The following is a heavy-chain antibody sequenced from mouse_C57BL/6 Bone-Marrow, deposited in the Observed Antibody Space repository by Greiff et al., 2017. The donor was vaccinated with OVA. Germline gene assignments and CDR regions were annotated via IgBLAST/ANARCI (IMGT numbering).Heavy chain of an antibody. CDR2: IDPSDSYT. Sequence: QVQLQQPGAELVRPGTSVKLSCKASGYTFTSYWMHWVKQRPGQGPEWIGVIDPSDSYTNYNQKFKGKATLTVDTSSSTAYMQLSSLTSEDSAVYYCARLGGYYVFYAMDYWGQGTSVTVSS. J-gene: IGHJ4*01. CDR3: ARLGGYYVFYAMDY. CDR1: GYTFTSYW. D-gene: IGHD2-3*01. V-gene: IGHV1-59*01.